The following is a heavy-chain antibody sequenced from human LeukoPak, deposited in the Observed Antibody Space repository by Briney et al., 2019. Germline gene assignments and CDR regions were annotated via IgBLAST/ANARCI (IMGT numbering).Heavy chain of an antibody. Sequence: ASVKVSCKASGYTFTSYGISWVRQAPGQGLEWMGWISAYNGNTNYAQKLQGRVTMTTDTSTSTAYMELRSLRSDDTAVYYCARDQNYYDSSGELYHVYWGQGTLVTVFS. D-gene: IGHD3-22*01. V-gene: IGHV1-18*01. CDR3: ARDQNYYDSSGELYHVY. J-gene: IGHJ4*02. CDR2: ISAYNGNT. CDR1: GYTFTSYG.